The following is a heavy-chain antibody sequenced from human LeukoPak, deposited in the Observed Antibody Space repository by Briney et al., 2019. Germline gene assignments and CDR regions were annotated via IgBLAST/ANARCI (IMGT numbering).Heavy chain of an antibody. D-gene: IGHD3-16*02. V-gene: IGHV1-69*13. Sequence: SVKVSCKASGDTFRSYPINWVRQAPGQGLEWMGGIVPIFGTTKYAQMFQGRIRITADESTSTAYMELRSLISEDTAVYYCARAADYDYVWGSYRWYYFDYWGQGTLVTVSS. CDR1: GDTFRSYP. CDR3: ARAADYDYVWGSYRWYYFDY. CDR2: IVPIFGTT. J-gene: IGHJ4*02.